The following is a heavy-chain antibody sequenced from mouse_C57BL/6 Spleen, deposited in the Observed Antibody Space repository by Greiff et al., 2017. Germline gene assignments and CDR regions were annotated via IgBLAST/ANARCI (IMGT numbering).Heavy chain of an antibody. D-gene: IGHD1-1*01. CDR1: GYTFTDYE. CDR3: TRRAITTDFDY. J-gene: IGHJ2*02. V-gene: IGHV1-15*01. Sequence: VQLQQSGAELVRPGASVTLSCKASGYTFTDYEMHWVKQTPVHGLEWIGAIDPETGGTAYNQKFKGKAILTADKSSSIAYMELRSLTSEDSAVYYFTRRAITTDFDYWGQGTSRTVSS. CDR2: IDPETGGT.